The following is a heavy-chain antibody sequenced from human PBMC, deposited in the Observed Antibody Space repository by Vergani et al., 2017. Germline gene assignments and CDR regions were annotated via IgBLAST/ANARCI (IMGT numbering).Heavy chain of an antibody. Sequence: EVQLVQSGAEVKKPGESLKISCKGSGYSFTSYWIGWVRQMPGKGLEWMGIIYPGDSDTRYSPSFQGQVTISADKSISTAYLQWSSLKASDTAMYYCARHGEDKNCAGDCYSGYYYGMDVWGQGTTVTVSS. CDR3: ARHGEDKNCAGDCYSGYYYGMDV. CDR1: GYSFTSYW. V-gene: IGHV5-51*01. D-gene: IGHD2-21*02. J-gene: IGHJ6*02. CDR2: IYPGDSDT.